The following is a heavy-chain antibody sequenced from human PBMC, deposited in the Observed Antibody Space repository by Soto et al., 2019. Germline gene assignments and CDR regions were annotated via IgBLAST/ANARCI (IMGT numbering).Heavy chain of an antibody. D-gene: IGHD6-19*01. CDR1: GFTFSDYY. CDR2: ISSSSSYT. Sequence: AGGSLRLSCAASGFTFSDYYMSWIRQAPGKGLEWVSYISSSSSYTNYADSVKGRFTISRDNAKNSLYLQMNSLRAEDTAVYYCALVAVAGHHNDYWGQGTLVTVSS. J-gene: IGHJ4*02. V-gene: IGHV3-11*06. CDR3: ALVAVAGHHNDY.